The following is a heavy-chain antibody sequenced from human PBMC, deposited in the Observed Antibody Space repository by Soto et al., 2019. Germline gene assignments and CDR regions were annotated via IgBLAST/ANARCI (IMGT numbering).Heavy chain of an antibody. CDR2: IYYSGST. V-gene: IGHV4-59*01. J-gene: IGHJ5*02. D-gene: IGHD5-18*01. CDR1: GGSISSYY. CDR3: ARLAGYSYGSNWFDP. Sequence: PSETLSLTCTVSGGSISSYYWSWIRQPPGKGLEWIGYIYYSGSTNYNPSLKSRVTISVDTSKNQFSLKLSYVTVSDTAVYYCARLAGYSYGSNWFDPWGQGTLVTVS.